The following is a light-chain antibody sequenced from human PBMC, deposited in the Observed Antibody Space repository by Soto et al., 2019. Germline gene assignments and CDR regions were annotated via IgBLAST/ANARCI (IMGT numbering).Light chain of an antibody. CDR1: SSDVGGYNY. J-gene: IGLJ2*01. V-gene: IGLV2-14*01. Sequence: QSALTQPASVSGSPGQSITISCTGSSSDVGGYNYVSWYQQHPGNAPKLMIYEVSNRPSGVSNRFSGSKSGNTASLTISGLRAEDEGDYYCSSYSSSSTQVVFGGGTQLTVL. CDR2: EVS. CDR3: SSYSSSSTQVV.